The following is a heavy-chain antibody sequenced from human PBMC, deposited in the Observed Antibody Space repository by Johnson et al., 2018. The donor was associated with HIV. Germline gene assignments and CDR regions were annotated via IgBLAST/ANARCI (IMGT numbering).Heavy chain of an antibody. Sequence: VQLVESGGGLVQPGGSLRLSCAASGFTVSSNYMSWVSQAPGKGLEWVSVIYSGGSTYYEDSVKGRFTISRDNSKNTLYLQMNSLRAEDTAVYYCAREAWGFGERVDAFDIWGQGTMVTVSS. D-gene: IGHD3-10*01. CDR3: AREAWGFGERVDAFDI. CDR1: GFTVSSNY. J-gene: IGHJ3*02. CDR2: IYSGGST. V-gene: IGHV3-66*01.